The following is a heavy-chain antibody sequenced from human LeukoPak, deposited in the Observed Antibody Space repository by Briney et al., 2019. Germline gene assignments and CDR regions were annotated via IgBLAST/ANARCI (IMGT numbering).Heavy chain of an antibody. Sequence: GESLKISCKGSGYSFASYWIAWVRQMPGKGLEWMGIIYPGDSDTRYSPSFRGQVTISADKSLSTAYLQWSSLRASDTAMYYCAIPAGGFGTLFDYWGQGTLVTVSS. J-gene: IGHJ4*02. CDR3: AIPAGGFGTLFDY. CDR1: GYSFASYW. D-gene: IGHD3-10*01. CDR2: IYPGDSDT. V-gene: IGHV5-51*01.